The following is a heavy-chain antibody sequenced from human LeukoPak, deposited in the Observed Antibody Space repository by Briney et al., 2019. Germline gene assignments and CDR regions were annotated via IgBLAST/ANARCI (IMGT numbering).Heavy chain of an antibody. CDR1: GFVFTSYG. D-gene: IGHD6-13*01. Sequence: ASVKVSCKASGFVFTSYGFTWVRQAPGQGLEWMGWISANDGKTHYSEKHQGRVTMSTDTVTSTAYMELRSLRSDDTAVYYCARAGRGSSWYFDYWGQGTLVTVSS. CDR3: ARAGRGSSWYFDY. J-gene: IGHJ4*02. V-gene: IGHV1-18*01. CDR2: ISANDGKT.